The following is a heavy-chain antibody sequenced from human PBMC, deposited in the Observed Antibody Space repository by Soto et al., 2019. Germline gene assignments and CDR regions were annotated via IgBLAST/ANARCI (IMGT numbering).Heavy chain of an antibody. CDR2: SSNSGSFT. CDR3: VKSGDNYNALDY. D-gene: IGHD1-1*01. Sequence: GSLRLSCTASGFTLSDQYMSLIRQAPGKGLEWIGYSSNSGSFTRYADSVKGRFSISRDNAKNSLYLQINSLRGDDTAIYYCVKSGDNYNALDYWGQGTPVTVSS. CDR1: GFTLSDQY. V-gene: IGHV3-11*06. J-gene: IGHJ4*02.